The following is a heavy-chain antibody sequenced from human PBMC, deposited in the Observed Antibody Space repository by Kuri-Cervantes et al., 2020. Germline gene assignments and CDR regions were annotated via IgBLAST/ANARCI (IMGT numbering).Heavy chain of an antibody. CDR1: GGSISSSNW. D-gene: IGHD3-10*01. V-gene: IGHV4-4*02. CDR3: ARTHYYGSGSYTQRDY. Sequence: SETLSLTCAVSGGSISSSNWWSWVRQPPGKGLEWIGEIYHSGSTNYNPSLKSRVTISVDKSKNQFSLKLSSVTAADTAVYYCARTHYYGSGSYTQRDYWGQGTLVTVSS. CDR2: IYHSGST. J-gene: IGHJ4*02.